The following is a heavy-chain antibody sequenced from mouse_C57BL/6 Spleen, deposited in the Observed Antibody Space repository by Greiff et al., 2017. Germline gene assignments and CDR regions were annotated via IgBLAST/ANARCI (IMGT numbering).Heavy chain of an antibody. D-gene: IGHD2-3*01. CDR2: INPSSGYT. J-gene: IGHJ2*01. CDR3: AIGGDGYYDYFDY. V-gene: IGHV1-4*01. CDR1: GYTFTSYT. Sequence: VKLQQSGAELARPGASVKMSCKASGYTFTSYTMHWVKQRPGQGLEWIGYINPSSGYTKYNQKFKDKATLTADKSSSTAYMQLSSLTSEDSAVYYCAIGGDGYYDYFDYWGQGTTLTVSS.